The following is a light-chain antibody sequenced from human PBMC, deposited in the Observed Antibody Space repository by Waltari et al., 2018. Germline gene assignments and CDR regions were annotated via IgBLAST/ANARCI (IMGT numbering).Light chain of an antibody. CDR1: SSDIGGYTY. CDR3: SSYTTTSTLL. CDR2: EVS. Sequence: QSALTQPASVSGSPGQSITISCTGSSSDIGGYTYVSWYQHHPGNAPKLILYEVSSRPSGISTRFSGSKAGNTASLNIAGLQLEDEAHYYCSSYTTTSTLLFGGGTKVTVL. V-gene: IGLV2-14*01. J-gene: IGLJ2*01.